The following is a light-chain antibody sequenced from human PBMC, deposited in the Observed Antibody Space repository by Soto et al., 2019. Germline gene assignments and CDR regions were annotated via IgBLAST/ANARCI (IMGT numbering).Light chain of an antibody. CDR3: QQYGSSPWT. CDR2: GAS. J-gene: IGKJ1*01. CDR1: QIVTSRY. Sequence: EIVLTQSPGTLSLSPGERASLSCRASQIVTSRYLAWYQQKPGQAPRLLFYGASSRATGIPDRFSGSGSGTDFTLTISRLEAEDFAVYYCQQYGSSPWTFGQGTKV. V-gene: IGKV3-20*01.